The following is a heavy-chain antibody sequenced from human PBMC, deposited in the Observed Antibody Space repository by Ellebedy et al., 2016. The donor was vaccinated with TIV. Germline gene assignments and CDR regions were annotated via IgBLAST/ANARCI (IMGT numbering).Heavy chain of an antibody. D-gene: IGHD6-6*01. Sequence: GGSLRLXXAASGFTSSAYRMHWVRQAPGKGLECVAYISSSSSTIYYADPVKGRFTISRDNALDSLSLQMNSLRADDTAVYYCARHEYVSASDYWGQGTLVTVSS. CDR2: ISSSSSTI. CDR3: ARHEYVSASDY. CDR1: GFTSSAYR. V-gene: IGHV3-48*01. J-gene: IGHJ4*02.